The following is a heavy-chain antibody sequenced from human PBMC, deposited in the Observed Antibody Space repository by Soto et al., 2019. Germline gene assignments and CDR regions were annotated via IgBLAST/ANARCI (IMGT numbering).Heavy chain of an antibody. D-gene: IGHD3-22*01. J-gene: IGHJ6*02. CDR1: GFTFSSYG. Sequence: GGSLRLSCASSGFTFSSYGMHWVRQAPGKGLEWVAVISYDGSNKYYADSVKGRFTISRDNSKNTLYLQMNSLRAEDTAVYYCVKVGYYYDSSGHHTSSGMDVWGQGTTVTVSS. CDR3: VKVGYYYDSSGHHTSSGMDV. V-gene: IGHV3-30*18. CDR2: ISYDGSNK.